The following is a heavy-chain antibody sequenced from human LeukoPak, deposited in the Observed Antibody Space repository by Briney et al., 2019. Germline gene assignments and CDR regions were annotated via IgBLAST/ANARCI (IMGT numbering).Heavy chain of an antibody. CDR1: GYTFTSYG. Sequence: ASVKVSCKASGYTFTSYGISWVRQAPGQGLEWVGWISAYNGNTNYAQKLQGRVTMTTDTSTSTAYMELRSLRSDDTAVYYCARDDAPYYYGSGSYYGSWGQGTLVTVSS. V-gene: IGHV1-18*01. D-gene: IGHD3-10*01. J-gene: IGHJ5*02. CDR2: ISAYNGNT. CDR3: ARDDAPYYYGSGSYYGS.